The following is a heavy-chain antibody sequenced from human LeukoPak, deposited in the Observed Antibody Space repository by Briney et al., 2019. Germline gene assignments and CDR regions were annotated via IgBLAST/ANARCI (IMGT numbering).Heavy chain of an antibody. Sequence: GGSLRLSCATSGFTLSNYWMSWVRQAPGKGLELVANIKQDGSEKYYVDSVKGRFTVSRDNAKNSLYLQMNSLRDEDTAVYYCARDRDWAFDIWGQGTMVTVSS. D-gene: IGHD2-21*01. CDR1: GFTLSNYW. CDR3: ARDRDWAFDI. CDR2: IKQDGSEK. V-gene: IGHV3-7*01. J-gene: IGHJ3*02.